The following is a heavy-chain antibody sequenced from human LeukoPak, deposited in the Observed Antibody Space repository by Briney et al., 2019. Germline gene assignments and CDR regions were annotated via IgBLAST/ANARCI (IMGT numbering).Heavy chain of an antibody. V-gene: IGHV4-4*07. J-gene: IGHJ4*02. CDR1: GGSISAYH. CDR2: LHSSGET. CDR3: ATMFGESSDFDH. Sequence: SETLSLTCVVSGGSISAYHWNWIRQPAGKGLEWIGRLHSSGETTSNPSLMSRATMSLDTSRNHFSLNLTSVTAADTASYYCATMFGESSDFDHWGQGTLVTVSS. D-gene: IGHD3-10*02.